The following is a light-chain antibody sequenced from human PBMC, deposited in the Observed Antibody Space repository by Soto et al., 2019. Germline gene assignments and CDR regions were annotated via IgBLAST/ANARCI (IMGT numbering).Light chain of an antibody. CDR3: SSYAGSNNFEV. CDR1: SSDVGGYNY. V-gene: IGLV2-8*01. CDR2: EVS. Sequence: QSVLTQPPSASGSPGQSVTISCTGTSSDVGGYNYVSWYQQHPGKAPKLMIYEVSKRPSGVPDRFSGSKSGNTASLTVSGLQADDEADYYCSSYAGSNNFEVFGTGTKVTVL. J-gene: IGLJ1*01.